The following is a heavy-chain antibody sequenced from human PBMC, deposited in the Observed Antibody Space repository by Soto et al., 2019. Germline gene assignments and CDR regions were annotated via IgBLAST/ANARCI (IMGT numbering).Heavy chain of an antibody. Sequence: GGSLRLSCAASGFTFSSYAMSWARQAPGKGLEWVSAISGNGDSTYYADSVKGRFTISRDNSKNTLYLQMNSLRAEDTAVYYSAKDFTGPLALDPWGQRTLVTVSS. CDR2: ISGNGDST. V-gene: IGHV3-23*01. CDR1: GFTFSSYA. J-gene: IGHJ5*02. CDR3: AKDFTGPLALDP.